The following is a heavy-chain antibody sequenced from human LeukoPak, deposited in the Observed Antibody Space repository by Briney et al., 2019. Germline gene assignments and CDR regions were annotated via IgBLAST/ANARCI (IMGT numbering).Heavy chain of an antibody. CDR1: GYTFTGYY. D-gene: IGHD2-21*01. V-gene: IGHV1-8*02. Sequence: ASVKVSCKASGYTFTGYYMHWVRQAPGQGLEWMGWMNPNSGNTGYAQKFQGRVTMTRNTSISTAYMELSSLRSEDTAVYYCARGIGVPGPDVWGKGTTVTISS. CDR2: MNPNSGNT. CDR3: ARGIGVPGPDV. J-gene: IGHJ6*04.